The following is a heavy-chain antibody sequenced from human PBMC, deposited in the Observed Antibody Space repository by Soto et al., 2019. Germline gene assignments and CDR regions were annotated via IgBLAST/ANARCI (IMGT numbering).Heavy chain of an antibody. CDR2: IYYSGST. CDR3: ARHGLGPFYYYGMDV. J-gene: IGHJ6*02. Sequence: PSETLSLTCTVSGGSISSSSYYWGWIRQPPGKGLEWIGSIYYSGSTYYNPSLKSRVTISVDTPKNQFSLKLSSVTAADTAVYYCARHGLGPFYYYGMDVWGQGTTVTVSS. V-gene: IGHV4-39*01. CDR1: GGSISSSSYY.